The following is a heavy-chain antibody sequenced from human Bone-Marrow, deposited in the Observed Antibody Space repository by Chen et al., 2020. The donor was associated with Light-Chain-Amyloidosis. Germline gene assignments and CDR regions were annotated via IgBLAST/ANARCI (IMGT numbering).Heavy chain of an antibody. V-gene: IGHV5-51*01. Sequence: EVQLEQSGPEVKKPGESLKISCKGSGYTFPNYWIGWVRQMPGKGLEWMWVIYPDDSEARYSPSFEGQVTISADKSITTAYLQWRSLQASDTAMYYCARRRDGYNFDYWGQGTLVTVSS. CDR2: IYPDDSEA. CDR3: ARRRDGYNFDY. J-gene: IGHJ4*02. D-gene: IGHD5-12*01. CDR1: GYTFPNYW.